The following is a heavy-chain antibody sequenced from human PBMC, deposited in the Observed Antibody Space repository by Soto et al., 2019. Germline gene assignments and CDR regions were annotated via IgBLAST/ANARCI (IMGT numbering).Heavy chain of an antibody. CDR3: ASSGIVGREVNTWFDP. J-gene: IGHJ5*02. CDR2: ISYRGST. D-gene: IGHD3-22*01. Sequence: SETLSLTCTVSAGSITTSYWSWIRQPLGKALEWIGYISYRGSTNYNPSLKSRLTISIDTSKSQISLKPTSMTTADTAVYYCASSGIVGREVNTWFDPWGQGTLVTVSS. CDR1: AGSITTSY. V-gene: IGHV4-59*01.